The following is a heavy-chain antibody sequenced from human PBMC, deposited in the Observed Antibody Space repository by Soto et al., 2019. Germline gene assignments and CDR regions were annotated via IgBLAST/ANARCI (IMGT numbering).Heavy chain of an antibody. CDR3: ARHPYSSGWMKLYYFDY. Sequence: PSETLSLTCTVSGGSISSSRYYWGWVRQPPGKGLEWIGGIYYSGSTYYNPSPKSRVTISVDTSKNQFSLKLSSVTAADTAVYYCARHPYSSGWMKLYYFDYWGQGTLVTVSS. CDR2: IYYSGST. J-gene: IGHJ4*02. D-gene: IGHD6-19*01. V-gene: IGHV4-39*01. CDR1: GGSISSSRYY.